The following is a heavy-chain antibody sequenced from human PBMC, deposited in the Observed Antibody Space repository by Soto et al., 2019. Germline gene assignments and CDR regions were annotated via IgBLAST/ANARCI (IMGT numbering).Heavy chain of an antibody. CDR1: GGSINNSNW. D-gene: IGHD3-10*01. CDR3: ERTKYYAAGRYLVY. Sequence: LEESGPGLVKPSETLLLTCTVSGGSINNSNWWTWVRQSAGSGLEWIGEIYHSGRTKYNPSPPRRLPLSIATSKSQFSLRLSSVTAADTAVYFCERTKYYAAGRYLVYWGQGVLVTVSA. J-gene: IGHJ4*02. V-gene: IGHV4-4*02. CDR2: IYHSGRT.